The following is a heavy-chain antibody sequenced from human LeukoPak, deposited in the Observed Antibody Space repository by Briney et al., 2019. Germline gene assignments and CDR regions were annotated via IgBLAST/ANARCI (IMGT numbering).Heavy chain of an antibody. CDR2: INSDGSST. J-gene: IGHJ4*02. Sequence: GGSLRLSCAASGFTFSSYWMHWVRQAPGKGLVWVSRINSDGSSTSYADSVKGRFTISRDNAKNSLYLQMNSLRAEDTAVYYCATKYRNYDILTALDYWAREPWSPSPQ. CDR3: ATKYRNYDILTALDY. D-gene: IGHD3-9*01. V-gene: IGHV3-74*01. CDR1: GFTFSSYW.